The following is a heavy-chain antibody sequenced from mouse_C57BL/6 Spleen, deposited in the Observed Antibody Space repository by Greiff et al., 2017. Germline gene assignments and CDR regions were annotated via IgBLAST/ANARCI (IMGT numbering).Heavy chain of an antibody. D-gene: IGHD4-1*01. J-gene: IGHJ4*01. V-gene: IGHV5-6*01. CDR2: ISSGGSYT. CDR1: GFTFSSYG. Sequence: EVMLVESGGDLVKPGGSLKLSCAASGFTFSSYGMSWVRQTPDKRLEWVATISSGGSYTYYPDSVKGRFTISRDNAKNTLYLQMSSLKSEDTAMYYCARHWEMDDWGQGTSVTVSS. CDR3: ARHWEMDD.